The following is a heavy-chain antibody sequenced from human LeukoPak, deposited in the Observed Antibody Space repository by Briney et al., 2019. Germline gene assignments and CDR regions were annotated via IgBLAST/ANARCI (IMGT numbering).Heavy chain of an antibody. D-gene: IGHD3-10*02. CDR2: ISYDGSNK. Sequence: PGRSLRLSCAASGFTFSSYAMHWVRQAPDKGLEWVAVISYDGSNKYYADSVKGRFTISRDNSKNTLYLQMNSLRAEDTAVYYCARDRVATIFTYHPMFDSWGPGTLVTVSS. CDR1: GFTFSSYA. V-gene: IGHV3-30-3*01. J-gene: IGHJ5*01. CDR3: ARDRVATIFTYHPMFDS.